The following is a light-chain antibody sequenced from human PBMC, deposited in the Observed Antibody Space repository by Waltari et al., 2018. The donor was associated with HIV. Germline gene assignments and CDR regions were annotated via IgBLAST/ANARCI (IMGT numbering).Light chain of an antibody. J-gene: IGLJ1*01. CDR1: TSYVGGSTY. CDR2: EVS. V-gene: IGLV2-14*01. CDR3: SSFSSSSTPYV. Sequence: QSGLTQPASVSGSPGQPLTISCTGTTSYVGGSTYVSWYQQHPGKAPKLIIYEVSNRPAGVSNRFSGSKSGNTASLTISGLQPEDETDYYCSSFSSSSTPYVFGTGTKVTVL.